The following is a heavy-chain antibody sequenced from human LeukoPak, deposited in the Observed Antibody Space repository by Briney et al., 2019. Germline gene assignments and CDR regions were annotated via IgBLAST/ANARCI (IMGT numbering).Heavy chain of an antibody. J-gene: IGHJ6*03. CDR2: IRYDGSKK. CDR3: AKGAKRLGYCSGGTCYSNYDYYYMDV. Sequence: PGGSLRLSCAASGFTFSSYGMHSVRQAPGKGLGWVAFIRYDGSKKYYAESVKGRFTISRDNSKNTLYLQMNSLRAEDTAVYYCAKGAKRLGYCSGGTCYSNYDYYYMDVWGKGSTVTISS. CDR1: GFTFSSYG. D-gene: IGHD2-15*01. V-gene: IGHV3-30*02.